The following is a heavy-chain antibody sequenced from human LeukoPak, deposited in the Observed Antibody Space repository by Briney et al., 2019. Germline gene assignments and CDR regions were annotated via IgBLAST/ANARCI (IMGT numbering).Heavy chain of an antibody. J-gene: IGHJ4*02. CDR1: GGPMGSYY. V-gene: IGHV4-59*01. D-gene: IGHD5-18*01. CDR3: ARHGSGYSYDY. CDR2: LYNSGST. Sequence: SETLSLTCTVSGGPMGSYYWSWIRQPPGKGLEWIGYLYNSGSTNNNPSLKSRVIISVDTSKNQFSLKLSSVTPADTAVYYCARHGSGYSYDYWGQGTLVTVSS.